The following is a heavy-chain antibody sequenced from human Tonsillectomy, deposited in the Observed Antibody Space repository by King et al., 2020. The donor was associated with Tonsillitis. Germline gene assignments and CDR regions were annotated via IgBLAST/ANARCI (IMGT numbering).Heavy chain of an antibody. CDR2: IGDSGDSS. D-gene: IGHD5-18*01. CDR3: AKAEVDTAMVRNWYFDL. Sequence: VQLVESGGGFVQPGGSLRLSCAASGFTFSSYAMNWVRQAPGKGLEWGSTIGDSGDSSYYAVSVQGRFTISRENSKNTLYLQLNSLRAEDTAVYYCAKAEVDTAMVRNWYFDLWGRGTLVTVSS. V-gene: IGHV3-23*04. CDR1: GFTFSSYA. J-gene: IGHJ2*01.